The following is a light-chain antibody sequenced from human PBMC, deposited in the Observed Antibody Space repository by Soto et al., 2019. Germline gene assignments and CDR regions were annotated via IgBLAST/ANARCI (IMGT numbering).Light chain of an antibody. J-gene: IGLJ1*01. CDR2: EAT. CDR1: SSDSVSYNV. Sequence: QSALTQPPSVSESPGQSINISCTGTSSDSVSYNVVSWYQQYPGNAPKLMIYEATKRPSGVSNRSSGSKSDNTASLTISGLQAEDEAHYYCCSYTGSSTRYVLGPGTKVTV. V-gene: IGLV2-23*01. CDR3: CSYTGSSTRYV.